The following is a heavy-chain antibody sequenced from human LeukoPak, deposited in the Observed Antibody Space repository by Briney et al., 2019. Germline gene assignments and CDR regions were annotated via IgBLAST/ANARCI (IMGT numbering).Heavy chain of an antibody. CDR2: ISWKGDTT. Sequence: GGSLRLSCAASGFTFNNYAMTWVRQTPGKGPEWVSLISWKGDTTAYAESVRGRFTISRDNAKNSLYLHMNSLRPEDTAFYHCARHRCSSTTCSFDSWGQGSLVTVSS. CDR1: GFTFNNYA. J-gene: IGHJ4*02. CDR3: ARHRCSSTTCSFDS. D-gene: IGHD2-2*01. V-gene: IGHV3-20*01.